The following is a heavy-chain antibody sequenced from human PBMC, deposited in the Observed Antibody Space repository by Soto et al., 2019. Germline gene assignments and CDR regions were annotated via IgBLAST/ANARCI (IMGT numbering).Heavy chain of an antibody. CDR3: ARAPAVFVLVPDKSGGPHFDY. Sequence: PGGSLRLSCAASGFTFSSYAMHWVRQAPGKGLEWVAVISYDGSNKYYADSVKGRFTISRDNSKNTLYLQMNSLRAEDTAVYYFARAPAVFVLVPDKSGGPHFDYWGQGTLVTVSS. V-gene: IGHV3-30-3*01. D-gene: IGHD2-8*02. J-gene: IGHJ4*02. CDR1: GFTFSSYA. CDR2: ISYDGSNK.